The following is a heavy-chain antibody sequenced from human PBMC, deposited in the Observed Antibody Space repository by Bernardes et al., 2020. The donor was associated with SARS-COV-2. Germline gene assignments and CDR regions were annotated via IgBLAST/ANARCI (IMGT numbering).Heavy chain of an antibody. V-gene: IGHV3-23*01. CDR2: ISGSGDRT. CDR1: GFTASSNY. D-gene: IGHD2-15*01. CDR3: VRDLAGGSGS. Sequence: GGSLRLSCAASGFTASSNYMSWVRQAPGKGLEWVSGISGSGDRTNYAGSVKGRFTIPRDTSKSTLYLQMHRLRVEDTATYYCVRDLAGGSGSWGQGTLVTVSS. J-gene: IGHJ4*02.